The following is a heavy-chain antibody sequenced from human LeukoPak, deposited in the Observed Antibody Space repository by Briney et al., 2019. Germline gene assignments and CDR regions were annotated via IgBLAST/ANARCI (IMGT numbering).Heavy chain of an antibody. V-gene: IGHV1-18*01. CDR3: ARDVSGLSRHLYPYFDH. J-gene: IGHJ4*02. D-gene: IGHD6-19*01. Sequence: ASVKVSRKPSRYSFDSYGISWVRPARGQGLKWVGWISAYTGDTDSSERFQGRIPMTMDRSTKTVYMELRRLTSDDTGVYFCARDVSGLSRHLYPYFDHWGQGTLVTASS. CDR2: ISAYTGDT. CDR1: RYSFDSYG.